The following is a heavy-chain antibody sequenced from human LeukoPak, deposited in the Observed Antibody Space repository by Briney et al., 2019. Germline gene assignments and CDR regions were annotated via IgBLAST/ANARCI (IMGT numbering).Heavy chain of an antibody. CDR1: GYTFTGYY. V-gene: IGHV1-2*02. CDR2: INPNSGGT. J-gene: IGHJ4*02. D-gene: IGHD3-22*01. CDR3: ASCYYDTSAYSFDY. Sequence: ASVKVSCKASGYTFTGYYMHWVRQAPGQGLEWMGWINPNSGGTDYAQKFQGRVTMTRDTSISTAYMELSRLRSDDTAVYYCASCYYDTSAYSFDYWGQGTLVTVSS.